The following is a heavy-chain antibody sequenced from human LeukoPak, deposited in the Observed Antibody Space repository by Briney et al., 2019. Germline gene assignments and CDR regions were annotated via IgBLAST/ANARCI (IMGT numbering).Heavy chain of an antibody. CDR3: ASLSIWHDSSGYSPLTDY. V-gene: IGHV1-46*01. Sequence: ASVKVSCKASGYTFTSYYMHWVRQAPGQGLEWMGIINPSGGSTSYAQKFQGRVTMTRDMSTSTVYMELSSLRSEDTAVYYCASLSIWHDSSGYSPLTDYWGQRTLVTVSS. CDR2: INPSGGST. J-gene: IGHJ4*02. D-gene: IGHD3-22*01. CDR1: GYTFTSYY.